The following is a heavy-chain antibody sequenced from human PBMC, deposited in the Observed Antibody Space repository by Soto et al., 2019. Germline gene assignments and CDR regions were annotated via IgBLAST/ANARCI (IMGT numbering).Heavy chain of an antibody. Sequence: SETLSLTCTVSGGSISSYYWSWIRQPPGKGLEWIGYIYYSGSTNYNPSLKSRVTISVDTSKNQFSLKLSSVTAADTAVYYCARTYYYDSSGRYYFDYWGQGTLVTVSS. CDR1: GGSISSYY. D-gene: IGHD3-22*01. J-gene: IGHJ4*02. CDR2: IYYSGST. V-gene: IGHV4-59*08. CDR3: ARTYYYDSSGRYYFDY.